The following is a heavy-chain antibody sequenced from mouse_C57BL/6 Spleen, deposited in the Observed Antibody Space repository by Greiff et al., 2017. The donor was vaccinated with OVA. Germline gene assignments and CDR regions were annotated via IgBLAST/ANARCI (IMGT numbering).Heavy chain of an antibody. J-gene: IGHJ3*01. CDR3: ARGQLRLRGFAY. V-gene: IGHV1-42*01. D-gene: IGHD3-2*02. CDR1: GYSFTGYY. CDR2: INPSTGGT. Sequence: VHVKQSGPELVKPGASVKISCKASGYSFTGYYMNWVKQSPEKSLEWIGEINPSTGGTTYNQKFKAKATLTVDKSSSTAYMQLKSLTSEDSAVYYCARGQLRLRGFAYWGQGTLVTVSA.